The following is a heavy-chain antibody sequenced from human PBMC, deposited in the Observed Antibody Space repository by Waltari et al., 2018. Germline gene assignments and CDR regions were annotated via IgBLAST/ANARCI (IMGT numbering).Heavy chain of an antibody. J-gene: IGHJ5*02. CDR2: IIPILGIA. CDR3: ARGPVEMATIYNWFDP. CDR1: GGTFNSSA. D-gene: IGHD5-12*01. V-gene: IGHV1-69*10. Sequence: VQLVQSGAEVKKPGSSVKVSLKASGGTFNSSAISWVRQAPGQGREWMGGIIPILGIANYAQKCQGRVTITADKSTSTAYMELSSLRSEDTAVYYCARGPVEMATIYNWFDPWGQGTLVTVSS.